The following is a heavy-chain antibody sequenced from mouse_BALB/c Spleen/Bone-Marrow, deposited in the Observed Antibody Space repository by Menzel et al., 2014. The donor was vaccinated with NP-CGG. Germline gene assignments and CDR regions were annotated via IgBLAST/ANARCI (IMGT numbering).Heavy chain of an antibody. D-gene: IGHD3-2*01. Sequence: QVQLQQSGPELVKPGASVKMSCKASGYTFTSYYIHWAKQRPGQGLEWIGWIYPGDGSTKYNEKFKGKTTLTADKSSSTAYMLLSSLTSEDSAIYFCARTDSSGSWFAYWGQGTLVTVSA. J-gene: IGHJ3*01. CDR1: GYTFTSYY. CDR2: IYPGDGST. V-gene: IGHV1S56*01. CDR3: ARTDSSGSWFAY.